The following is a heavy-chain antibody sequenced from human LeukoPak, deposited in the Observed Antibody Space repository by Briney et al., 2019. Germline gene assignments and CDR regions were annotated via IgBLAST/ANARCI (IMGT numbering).Heavy chain of an antibody. CDR2: MSPKCGNT. V-gene: IGHV1-8*02. D-gene: IGHD3-16*01. CDR1: GYTFTSYG. J-gene: IGHJ6*03. CDR3: ARGVGGLGNMDV. Sequence: ASVKVSCKASGYTFTSYGISWVRQAPGQGLEWMGWMSPKCGNTDYAQKFQGRVTMTRNTSINTAYLELSSLRSDDTAVYFCARGVGGLGNMDVWGEGTTVIVSS.